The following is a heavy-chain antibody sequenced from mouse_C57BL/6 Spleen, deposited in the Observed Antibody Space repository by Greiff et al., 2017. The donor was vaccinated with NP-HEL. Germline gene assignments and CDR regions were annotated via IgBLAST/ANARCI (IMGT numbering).Heavy chain of an antibody. J-gene: IGHJ3*01. D-gene: IGHD2-5*01. CDR2: IYPGSGST. V-gene: IGHV1-39*01. Sequence: VQLQQPGPELVKPGASVKISCKASGYSFTDYNMNWVKQSNGKSLEWIGDIYPGSGSTNYNEKFKSKATLTVDTSSSTAYMQLSSLTSEDSAVYYCARSPYYSNLAWFAYWGQGTLVTVSA. CDR1: GYSFTDYN. CDR3: ARSPYYSNLAWFAY.